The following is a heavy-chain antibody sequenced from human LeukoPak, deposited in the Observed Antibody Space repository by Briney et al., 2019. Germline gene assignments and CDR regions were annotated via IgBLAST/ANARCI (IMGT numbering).Heavy chain of an antibody. J-gene: IGHJ6*02. V-gene: IGHV3-30*04. CDR3: AKDTAMAYYYYYYGMDV. D-gene: IGHD5-18*01. CDR2: ISYDGSNK. CDR1: GFTFSSYA. Sequence: PGRSLRLSCAASGFTFSSYAMHWVRQAPGKGLEWVAVISYDGSNKYYADSVKGRFTISRDNSKNTLYLQMNSLRAEDTAVYYCAKDTAMAYYYYYYGMDVWGQGTTVTVSS.